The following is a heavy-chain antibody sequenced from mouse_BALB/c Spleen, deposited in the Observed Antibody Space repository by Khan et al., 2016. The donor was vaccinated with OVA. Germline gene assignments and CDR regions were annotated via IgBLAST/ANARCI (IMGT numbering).Heavy chain of an antibody. J-gene: IGHJ3*01. CDR2: ISSGGSYT. CDR1: GFTFSSYG. Sequence: EVKLEESGGDLVKPGGSLKLSCVASGFTFSSYGMSWVRQTPDKRLEWVATISSGGSYTYYPDSVKGRFTISRDNAKNTLYLQMSSLNSEDTAMYYCASHLTGTFAYWGQGTLVTVSA. D-gene: IGHD4-1*01. V-gene: IGHV5-6*02. CDR3: ASHLTGTFAY.